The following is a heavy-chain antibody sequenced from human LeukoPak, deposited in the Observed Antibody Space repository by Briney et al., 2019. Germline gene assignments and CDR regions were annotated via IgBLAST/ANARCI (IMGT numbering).Heavy chain of an antibody. Sequence: GGSLRLSCAASGFTVSSNYMSWVRQAPGKGLEWVSVIFSGDNPDYADSVKGRFTISRDNSKNTLHLQMNSLRAEDAAVYYCARARARTASDFDYWGQGTLVTVSS. CDR1: GFTVSSNY. D-gene: IGHD1-1*01. CDR3: ARARARTASDFDY. J-gene: IGHJ4*02. V-gene: IGHV3-53*01. CDR2: IFSGDNP.